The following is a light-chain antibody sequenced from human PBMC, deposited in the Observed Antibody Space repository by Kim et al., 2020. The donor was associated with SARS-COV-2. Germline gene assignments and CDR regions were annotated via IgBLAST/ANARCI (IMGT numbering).Light chain of an antibody. CDR1: QSISNW. CDR3: QQYHSFVT. Sequence: DIQMTQSPSTLSASVGDRVTITCRTSQSISNWLAWYQQQPGKAPKLLIYKASDLESGVPSRFSGSGSGTDFTLTISSLQPDDFATYYCQQYHSFVTFGGGTKVDIK. V-gene: IGKV1-5*03. J-gene: IGKJ4*01. CDR2: KAS.